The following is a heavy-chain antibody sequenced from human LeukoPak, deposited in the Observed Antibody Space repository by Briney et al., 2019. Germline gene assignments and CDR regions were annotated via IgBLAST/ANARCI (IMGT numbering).Heavy chain of an antibody. CDR3: ARDFSMVRGVITNWFDP. Sequence: ASVNVSCKASGYTFTSYAMHWVRQAPGQRLEWMGWINAGNGNTKYSQKFQGRVTITRDTSASTAYMELSSLRSEDTAVYYCARDFSMVRGVITNWFDPWGQGTLATVSS. CDR2: INAGNGNT. V-gene: IGHV1-3*01. D-gene: IGHD3-10*01. CDR1: GYTFTSYA. J-gene: IGHJ5*02.